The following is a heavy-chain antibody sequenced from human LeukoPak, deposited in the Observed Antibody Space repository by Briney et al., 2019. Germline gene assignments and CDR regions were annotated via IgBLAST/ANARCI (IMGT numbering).Heavy chain of an antibody. Sequence: PGGSLRLSCAASGFTFSSYGMHWVRQAPGKGLEWVAFIRYDGSNKYYADSVKGRFTISRDNSKNTLYLQMNSLRAEDTAVYYCARARYRWLRYDAFDIWGQGTMVTVSS. V-gene: IGHV3-30*02. CDR2: IRYDGSNK. D-gene: IGHD5-12*01. CDR3: ARARYRWLRYDAFDI. CDR1: GFTFSSYG. J-gene: IGHJ3*02.